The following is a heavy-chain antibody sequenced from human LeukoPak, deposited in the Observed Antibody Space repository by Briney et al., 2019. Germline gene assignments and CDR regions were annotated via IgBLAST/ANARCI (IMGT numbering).Heavy chain of an antibody. Sequence: SETLSLTCTVSGGSISSSSYYWGWIRQPPGKGLEWIGSIYYSGSTYYNPSLESRVTTSVDTSKNQFSLKLSSVTAADTAVYYCARGLVVMWGSHRSNWFDPWGQGTLVTVSS. CDR2: IYYSGST. J-gene: IGHJ5*02. D-gene: IGHD3-16*02. V-gene: IGHV4-39*07. CDR3: ARGLVVMWGSHRSNWFDP. CDR1: GGSISSSSYY.